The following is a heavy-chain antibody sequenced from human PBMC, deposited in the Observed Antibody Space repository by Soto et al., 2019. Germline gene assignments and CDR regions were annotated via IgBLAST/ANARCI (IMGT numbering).Heavy chain of an antibody. CDR2: IYHSGSA. Sequence: SETLSLTCTVSGGSISSGDYYWTWIRHLPGKGLEWIGYIYHSGSAYYNPSLKSRLTMSVDTSKNQFSLKLTSVTAADTAVYYCAPLSVSLSGPYGIHVWGQGTTVTVSS. J-gene: IGHJ6*02. CDR3: APLSVSLSGPYGIHV. V-gene: IGHV4-31*03. CDR1: GGSISSGDYY. D-gene: IGHD2-15*01.